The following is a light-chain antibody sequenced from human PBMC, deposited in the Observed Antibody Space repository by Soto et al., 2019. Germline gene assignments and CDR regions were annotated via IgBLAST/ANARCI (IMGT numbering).Light chain of an antibody. J-gene: IGKJ1*01. Sequence: DIQMTQSPSSLSASVGDRVTITCRASQSISSYLNWYQQKPGKAPKLLIYAASSLQSGVPSRFSGSGSGTDFTLTISSLQTEDFATYYGKQSYRPPPFGKGTKVKIK. CDR1: QSISSY. CDR2: AAS. V-gene: IGKV1-39*01. CDR3: KQSYRPPP.